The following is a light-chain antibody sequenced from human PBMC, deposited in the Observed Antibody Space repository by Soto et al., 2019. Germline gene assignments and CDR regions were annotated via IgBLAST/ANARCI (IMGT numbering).Light chain of an antibody. V-gene: IGKV3-11*01. J-gene: IGKJ4*01. CDR2: DAS. CDR3: QQRRNWPPLT. CDR1: QSVSSY. Sequence: EIVLTQSPATLSLSPGERATLSCRASQSVSSYLAWYQQKPGQAPRLLIYDASNRATGIPARFSGSGSATDFTLTISSLEPEDFAVYSCQQRRNWPPLTFGGGSKVEIK.